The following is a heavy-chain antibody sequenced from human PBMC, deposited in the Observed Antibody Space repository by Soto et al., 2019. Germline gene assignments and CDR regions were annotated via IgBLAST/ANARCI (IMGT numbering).Heavy chain of an antibody. D-gene: IGHD3-10*01. J-gene: IGHJ4*02. CDR2: INRSGGSA. Sequence: GGSLRLSCEASGFTFSSYAMSWVRQAPGKGLEWVSSINRSGGSANYADSVKGRFTISRDDSKNILSLQMNSLRAEDTAIYYCAKNYYFDCWGQGTLVNVSS. V-gene: IGHV3-23*01. CDR1: GFTFSSYA. CDR3: AKNYYFDC.